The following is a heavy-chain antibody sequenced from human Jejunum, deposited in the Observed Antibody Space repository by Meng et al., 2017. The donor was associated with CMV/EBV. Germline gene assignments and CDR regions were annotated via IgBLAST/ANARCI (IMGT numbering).Heavy chain of an antibody. Sequence: SGFTFSTYTMNWVRQAPGKGLEWVSSISPSSNYIYYAESVKGRFTISRDNAKNSLYLEMNSLRADDTAVYYCAKESMARNYFDYWGQGTLVTVSS. V-gene: IGHV3-21*01. CDR2: ISPSSNYI. D-gene: IGHD2/OR15-2a*01. CDR1: GFTFSTYT. CDR3: AKESMARNYFDY. J-gene: IGHJ4*02.